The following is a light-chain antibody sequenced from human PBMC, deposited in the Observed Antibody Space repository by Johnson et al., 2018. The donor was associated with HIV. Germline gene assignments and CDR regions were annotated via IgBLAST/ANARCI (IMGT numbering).Light chain of an antibody. V-gene: IGLV1-51*02. J-gene: IGLJ1*01. CDR3: GTWDSSLSVYV. Sequence: QPVLTQPPSVSAAPGQKVTISCSGSSSNIENNYVSWYQQLTGTAPKVLIYENNKRPSGIPDRFSGSKSGTSATLDITGLQTGDEADYYCGTWDSSLSVYVLGTGTKVTVL. CDR2: ENN. CDR1: SSNIENNY.